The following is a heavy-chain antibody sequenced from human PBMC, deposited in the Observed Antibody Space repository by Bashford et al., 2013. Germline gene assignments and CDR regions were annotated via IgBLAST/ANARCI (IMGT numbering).Heavy chain of an antibody. CDR3: ARESDSSGYYYYYMDV. D-gene: IGHD3-22*01. Sequence: SETLSLTCTVSGGSISSGDYYWSWIRQPPGKGLEWIGYIYYSGSTYYNPSLKSRVTISVDTSKNQFSLKLSSVTAADTAVYYCARESDSSGYYYYYMDVWGKGTLGHRSP. CDR1: GGSISSGDYY. J-gene: IGHJ6*03. V-gene: IGHV4-30-4*01. CDR2: IYYSGST.